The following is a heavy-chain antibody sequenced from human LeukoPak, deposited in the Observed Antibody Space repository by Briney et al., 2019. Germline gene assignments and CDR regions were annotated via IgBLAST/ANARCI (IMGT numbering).Heavy chain of an antibody. V-gene: IGHV4-59*08. J-gene: IGHJ4*02. CDR3: GRLDYYESGKTDS. Sequence: KASETLSLTCTVSGGSISTYYWSWVRQPPGKGLEWIGCVSDTGSTNYSPSLKSRVTISVDTSKNQFSLELNSVTALDTAVYYCGRLDYYESGKTDSWGQGILVTVSS. CDR2: VSDTGST. CDR1: GGSISTYY. D-gene: IGHD3-10*01.